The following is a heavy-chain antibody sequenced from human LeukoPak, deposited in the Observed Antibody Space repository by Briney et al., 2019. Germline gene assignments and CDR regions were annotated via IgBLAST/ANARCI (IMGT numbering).Heavy chain of an antibody. CDR3: AKVQSDLVGAMFFSFDV. D-gene: IGHD1-26*01. J-gene: IGHJ3*01. V-gene: IGHV3-21*06. CDR1: GFTLLSYS. Sequence: GGSLRLSWGGSGFTLLSYSMNRVRQAPGEGLEWVASIIGSGSEMFYADSLKGRFTISRDNSKNSLYLQMNSLRVEDTAVYYCAKVQSDLVGAMFFSFDVWGQGTMVSVSS. CDR2: IIGSGSEM.